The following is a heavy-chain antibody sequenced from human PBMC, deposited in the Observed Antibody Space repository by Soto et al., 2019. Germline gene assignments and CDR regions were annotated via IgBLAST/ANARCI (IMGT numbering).Heavy chain of an antibody. Sequence: PGGSLRLSCAASGFTFSNHWMTWVRQAPGKGLEWVASVNQDGSEKYSVDSAKGRFTISRDNAKNSLYPQMNSLRVEDTALYYCARSSPLSRSYLGYWGQGAVVTVSS. V-gene: IGHV3-7*03. CDR1: GFTFSNHW. CDR2: VNQDGSEK. CDR3: ARSSPLSRSYLGY. J-gene: IGHJ4*02.